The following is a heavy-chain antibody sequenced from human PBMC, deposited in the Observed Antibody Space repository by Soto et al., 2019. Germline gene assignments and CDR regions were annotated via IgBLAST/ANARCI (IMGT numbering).Heavy chain of an antibody. CDR2: ISYDESNK. CDR1: GFTFSSYG. D-gene: IGHD3-22*01. V-gene: IGHV3-30*18. J-gene: IGHJ1*01. Sequence: QVQLVESGGGVVQPGRSLRLSCAASGFTFSSYGMHWVRQAPGKGLEWVAVISYDESNKYYADSVKGRFTISRDNSKNTLYLQMNSLRAEDTAVYYCTKGVVVITSYFTHWGQGTLFTVAS. CDR3: TKGVVVITSYFTH.